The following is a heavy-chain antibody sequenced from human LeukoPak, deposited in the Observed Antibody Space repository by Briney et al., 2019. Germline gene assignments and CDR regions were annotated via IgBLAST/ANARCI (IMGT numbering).Heavy chain of an antibody. Sequence: GGSLRLSCAASGFTFDDYAMHWVRQAPGRGLEWVSSIKSSSSYIYYADSVKGRFTISRDNARNSLYLQMNSLRAEDTAVYYCARDLLDKIFGVVHLPHDYWGQGILVTVSS. CDR1: GFTFDDYA. V-gene: IGHV3-21*01. J-gene: IGHJ4*02. D-gene: IGHD3-3*01. CDR2: IKSSSSYI. CDR3: ARDLLDKIFGVVHLPHDY.